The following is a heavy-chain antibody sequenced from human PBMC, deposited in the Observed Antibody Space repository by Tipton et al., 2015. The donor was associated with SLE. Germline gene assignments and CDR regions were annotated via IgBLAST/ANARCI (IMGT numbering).Heavy chain of an antibody. CDR3: ARDGAFAYSSGWDFDY. D-gene: IGHD6-19*01. CDR2: ISNSDDTT. V-gene: IGHV3-23*01. Sequence: SLRLSCAASGFTFSSYAMSWVRQAPGKALEWVSTISNSDDTTYYADSVKGRFTISRDTSKNTLYLQMSSLTVEDTAVYYCARDGAFAYSSGWDFDYWGQGTLVTVSS. CDR1: GFTFSSYA. J-gene: IGHJ4*02.